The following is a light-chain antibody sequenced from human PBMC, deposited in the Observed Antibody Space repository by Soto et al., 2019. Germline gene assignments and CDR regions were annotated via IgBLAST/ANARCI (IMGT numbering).Light chain of an antibody. V-gene: IGLV8-61*01. CDR1: SGSVSTSYY. CDR3: VLYMGSGISV. CDR2: STN. Sequence: QTVVTQEPSFSVSPGRTVTLTCGLSSGSVSTSYYPSWYQQTPGQAPRTLIYSTNTRSSGVPDRFSGSILGNKAALTITGAQADDESDYYCVLYMGSGISVFGGGTKPPS. J-gene: IGLJ3*02.